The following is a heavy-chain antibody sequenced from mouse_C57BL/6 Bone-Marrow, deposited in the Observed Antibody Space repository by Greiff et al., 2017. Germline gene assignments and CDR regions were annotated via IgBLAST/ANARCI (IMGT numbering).Heavy chain of an antibody. J-gene: IGHJ3*01. CDR3: TTGLLLN. Sequence: EVQLQQSGAELVRPGASVKLSCTASGFNIKDDYMHWVKQRPEQGLEWIGWIDPENGDTEYASKFQGKATITADTSSNTAYLQLSSLTSEDTAVYYGTTGLLLNWGQGTLVTVSA. D-gene: IGHD2-3*01. V-gene: IGHV14-4*01. CDR2: IDPENGDT. CDR1: GFNIKDDY.